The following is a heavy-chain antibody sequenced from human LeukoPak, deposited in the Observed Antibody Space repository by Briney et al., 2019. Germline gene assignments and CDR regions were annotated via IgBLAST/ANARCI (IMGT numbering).Heavy chain of an antibody. V-gene: IGHV3-66*01. CDR3: AKDRAGASRDFDS. D-gene: IGHD1-26*01. J-gene: IGHJ4*02. Sequence: GGSLRLSCAASGFTVTSNYMSWVRQAPGKGLEWVSVIYSGSNTYYADSVKGRFTISRDNSKNTLYLQMNSLRAEDTAVYYCAKDRAGASRDFDSWGQGTLVTVSS. CDR1: GFTVTSNY. CDR2: IYSGSNT.